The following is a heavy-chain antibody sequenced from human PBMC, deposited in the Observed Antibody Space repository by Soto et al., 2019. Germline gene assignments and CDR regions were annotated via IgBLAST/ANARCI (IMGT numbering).Heavy chain of an antibody. CDR1: GFTFSSYS. Sequence: EVQLVESGGGLVKPGGSLRLSCAASGFTFSSYSMNWVRQAPGKGLEWVSSIGTSSTYIYYADSVKGRFTISRDNAKNSLYLQMNSLRADDTAVYYRASPGWFDPWGQGTLVTVSS. V-gene: IGHV3-21*01. J-gene: IGHJ5*02. CDR3: ASPGWFDP. CDR2: IGTSSTYI.